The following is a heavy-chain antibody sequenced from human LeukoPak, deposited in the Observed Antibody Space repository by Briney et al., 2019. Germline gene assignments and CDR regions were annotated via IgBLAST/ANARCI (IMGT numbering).Heavy chain of an antibody. CDR3: AKGHMVRGSYGMDV. CDR1: GLTFGSYA. J-gene: IGHJ6*04. V-gene: IGHV3-23*01. Sequence: GGSLRLSCAASGLTFGSYAMSWVRQAPGKGLEWVSGISGLGSNTYYADSVKGRFTISRDNSKNTLYLQMNSLRAEDTAVYYCAKGHMVRGSYGMDVWGKGTTVTVSS. D-gene: IGHD3-10*01. CDR2: ISGLGSNT.